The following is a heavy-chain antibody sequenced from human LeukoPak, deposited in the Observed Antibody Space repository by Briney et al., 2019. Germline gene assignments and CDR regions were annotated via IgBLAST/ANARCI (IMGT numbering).Heavy chain of an antibody. D-gene: IGHD4/OR15-4a*01. CDR1: GGSIRSDY. CDR3: ARGSRGARFDY. Sequence: PSETLSLTCIVSGGSIRSDYWSWIRQPAGKGLEWIGRIYSGGSSNCNPSLKSRVTMSVDTSNNQISLKLTPVTAADTAVYYCARGSRGARFDYWGQGTLVTVSS. CDR2: IYSGGSS. V-gene: IGHV4-4*07. J-gene: IGHJ4*02.